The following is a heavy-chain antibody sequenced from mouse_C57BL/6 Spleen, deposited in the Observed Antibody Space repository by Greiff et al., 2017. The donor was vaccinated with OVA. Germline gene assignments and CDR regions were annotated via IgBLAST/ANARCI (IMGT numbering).Heavy chain of an antibody. Sequence: QVQLQQSGAELVRPGTSVKLSCKASGYTFTSYWMHWVKQRPGQGLEWIGVIDPSDSYSNYNQKFKGKATLTVDTSCSTAYIPLSSLTSEDSAVYYCARIWGDFDYWGQGTTLTVSS. V-gene: IGHV1-59*01. CDR2: IDPSDSYS. CDR1: GYTFTSYW. CDR3: ARIWGDFDY. D-gene: IGHD4-1*01. J-gene: IGHJ2*01.